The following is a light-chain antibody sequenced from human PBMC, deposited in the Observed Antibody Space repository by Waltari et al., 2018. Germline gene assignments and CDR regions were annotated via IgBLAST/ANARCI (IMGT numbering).Light chain of an antibody. Sequence: EIVLTQSPGPLSLSPGERATLSCRASQSVTNKYLAWYQQKPGQAPRLVVYGASSRATGIPDRFSGSGSGTDFTLAINRLEPEDFAVYYCQQYGSSPWTFGQGTKVEIK. CDR1: QSVTNKY. J-gene: IGKJ1*01. V-gene: IGKV3-20*01. CDR3: QQYGSSPWT. CDR2: GAS.